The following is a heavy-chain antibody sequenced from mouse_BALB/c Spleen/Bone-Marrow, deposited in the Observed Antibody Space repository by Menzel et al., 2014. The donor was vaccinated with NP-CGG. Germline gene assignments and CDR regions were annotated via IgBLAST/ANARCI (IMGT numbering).Heavy chain of an antibody. V-gene: IGHV7-3*02. J-gene: IGHJ2*01. Sequence: EVKLMESGGGLVQPGGSLRLSCATSGFTFTHYYMNWVRQPPGKAPEWLGFIRNKANGYTTEYSASVKGRFTISRDNSQNIPYLQMNTLRAEDSATYYCARDKGRVFFDYWGQGTTLTVSS. CDR1: GFTFTHYY. CDR2: IRNKANGYTT. CDR3: ARDKGRVFFDY.